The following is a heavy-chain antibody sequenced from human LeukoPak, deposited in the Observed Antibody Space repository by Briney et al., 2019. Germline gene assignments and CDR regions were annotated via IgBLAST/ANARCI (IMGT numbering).Heavy chain of an antibody. Sequence: NASETLSLTCTLSGGSISSSSYYWGWIRQPPGKGLEWIGSIYYSGSTYYNPSLKSRVTISVDTSKNQFSLKLSSVTAADTAVYYCAREASGSFDYWGQGTLVTVSS. CDR3: AREASGSFDY. J-gene: IGHJ4*02. D-gene: IGHD1-26*01. V-gene: IGHV4-39*02. CDR2: IYYSGST. CDR1: GGSISSSSYY.